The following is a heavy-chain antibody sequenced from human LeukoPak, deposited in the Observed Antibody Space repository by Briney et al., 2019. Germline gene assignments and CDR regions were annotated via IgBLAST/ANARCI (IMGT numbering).Heavy chain of an antibody. CDR1: GFTFSGSA. CDR2: IRSKANSYAT. J-gene: IGHJ4*02. CDR3: ASEKLAY. Sequence: GGSLRLSCAASGFTFSGSAMHWVRQAPGKGLEWVGRIRSKANSYATAYAASVTGRFTISRDDSENTVYLQMNSLKTEDSAVYYCASEKLAYWGQGTLVTVSS. V-gene: IGHV3-73*01. D-gene: IGHD1-1*01.